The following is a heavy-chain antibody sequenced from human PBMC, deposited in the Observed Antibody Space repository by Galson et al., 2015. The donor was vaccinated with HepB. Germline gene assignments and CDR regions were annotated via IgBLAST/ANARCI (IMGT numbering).Heavy chain of an antibody. CDR1: GFTFYTYW. D-gene: IGHD1-14*01. V-gene: IGHV3-74*01. CDR2: ITADGSRT. CDR3: ARDPTGQPGFDS. Sequence: LRLSCAASGFTFYTYWMHWVRQAPGKGLVWVSRITADGSRTRYADSVKGRFTISRDNAKNTLYLQLNSLRVEDTAVYYCARDPTGQPGFDSWGQGTLVTVSS. J-gene: IGHJ4*02.